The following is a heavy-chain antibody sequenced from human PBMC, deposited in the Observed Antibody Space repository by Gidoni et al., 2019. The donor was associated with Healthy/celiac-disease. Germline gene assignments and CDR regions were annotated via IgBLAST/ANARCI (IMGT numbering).Heavy chain of an antibody. D-gene: IGHD4-17*01. CDR2: IYYSGST. J-gene: IGHJ6*02. Sequence: QVQLQESGPGLVKPAQTLSLTCTVSGGSISSGGYYWSWIRQHPGKGLEWIGYIYYSGSTYYNPSLKSRVTISVATSKTQFSLKLSSVTAADTAVYYCAGSYGDYGMDVWGQGTTVTVSS. CDR3: AGSYGDYGMDV. CDR1: GGSISSGGYY. V-gene: IGHV4-31*03.